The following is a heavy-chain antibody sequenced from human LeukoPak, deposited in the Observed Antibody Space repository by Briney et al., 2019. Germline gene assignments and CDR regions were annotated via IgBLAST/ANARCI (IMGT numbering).Heavy chain of an antibody. Sequence: SETLSLTCAVYGGSFSGYYWSWIRQPPGKGLEWIGEINHSGSTNYNPSLKSRVTISVDTSKNQFSLKLGSVTAADTAVYYCARHAAYSGSYDYWGQGTLVTVSS. V-gene: IGHV4-34*01. J-gene: IGHJ4*02. CDR3: ARHAAYSGSYDY. D-gene: IGHD1-26*01. CDR1: GGSFSGYY. CDR2: INHSGST.